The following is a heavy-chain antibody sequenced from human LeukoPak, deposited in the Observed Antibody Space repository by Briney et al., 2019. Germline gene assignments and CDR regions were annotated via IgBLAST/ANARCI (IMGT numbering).Heavy chain of an antibody. J-gene: IGHJ4*02. V-gene: IGHV4-30-2*01. CDR2: SYHSGST. D-gene: IGHD3-22*01. Sequence: PSETLSLTCAVSVGSISSGCYSWSWIRQPPGKGLEWSGYSYHSGSTYYNPSLKSRVTISVDRSKNQFSLKLSSVTAADTAVYYCTRGGLYYYDSSGYYVFDYWGQGTLVTVSS. CDR3: TRGGLYYYDSSGYYVFDY. CDR1: VGSISSGCYS.